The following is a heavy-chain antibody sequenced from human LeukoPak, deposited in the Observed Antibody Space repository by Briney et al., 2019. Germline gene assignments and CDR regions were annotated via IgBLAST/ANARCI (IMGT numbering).Heavy chain of an antibody. CDR3: ARHFGDAYSRSFDL. D-gene: IGHD5-24*01. CDR1: GGSISSGGYS. V-gene: IGHV4-30-2*01. Sequence: SETLSLTCAVSGGSISSGGYSWSWIRQPPGKGLEWIGYIYHSGSTYYNPSLKSRVTISVDTSKNRFSLKLSSVTAADTAVYYRARHFGDAYSRSFDLWGQGTLVTVSS. J-gene: IGHJ4*02. CDR2: IYHSGST.